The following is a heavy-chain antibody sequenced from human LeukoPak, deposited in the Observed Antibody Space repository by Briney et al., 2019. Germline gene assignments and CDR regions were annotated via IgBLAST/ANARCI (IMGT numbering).Heavy chain of an antibody. D-gene: IGHD2-2*01. CDR1: GGTFSSYA. CDR3: ARGRRTYQLPRLFDY. V-gene: IGHV1-69*13. J-gene: IGHJ4*02. Sequence: ASMKVSCKASGGTFSSYAISWVRQAPGQGLEWMGGIIPIFGTANYAQKFQGRVTITADESTSTAYMELSSLRSEDTAVYYCARGRRTYQLPRLFDYWGQGTLVTVSS. CDR2: IIPIFGTA.